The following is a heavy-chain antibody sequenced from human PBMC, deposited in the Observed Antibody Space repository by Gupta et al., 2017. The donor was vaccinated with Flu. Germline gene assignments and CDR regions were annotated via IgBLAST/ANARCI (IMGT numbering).Heavy chain of an antibody. Sequence: QVQLVESGGGVVQPGRSLRLSCAASGFTFSSYGMPWVRQAPGKGLEWVAVISYDGSNKYYADSVKGRFTISRDNSKNTLYLQMNSLRAEDTAVYYCAKDYGYYDSSGYYTPVLDYWGQGTLVTVSS. V-gene: IGHV3-30*18. CDR3: AKDYGYYDSSGYYTPVLDY. D-gene: IGHD3-22*01. J-gene: IGHJ4*02. CDR1: GFTFSSYG. CDR2: ISYDGSNK.